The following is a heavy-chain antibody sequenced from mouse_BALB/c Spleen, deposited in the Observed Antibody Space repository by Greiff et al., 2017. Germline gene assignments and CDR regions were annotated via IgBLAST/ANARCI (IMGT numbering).Heavy chain of an antibody. D-gene: IGHD3-2*01. CDR2: IWAGGST. CDR1: GFSLTSYG. V-gene: IGHV2-9*02. Sequence: VQLKESGPGLVAPSQSLSITCTVSGFSLTSYGVHWVRQPPGKGLEWLGVIWAGGSTNYNSALMSRLSISKDNSKSQVFLKMNSLQTDDTAMYYCARADSSGYVGAMDYWGQGTSVTVSS. CDR3: ARADSSGYVGAMDY. J-gene: IGHJ4*01.